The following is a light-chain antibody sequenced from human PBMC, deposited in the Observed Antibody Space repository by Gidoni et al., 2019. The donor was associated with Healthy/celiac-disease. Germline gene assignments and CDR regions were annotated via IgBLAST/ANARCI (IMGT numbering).Light chain of an antibody. Sequence: SYELTQPPSVSVSPGKTASITFSGDKLGDKYACWYQKKPGQSPVLVIYQDSKRPSGIPERFSGSNSGNTATLTISGTQAMDEADYYCQAWDSSVVFGGGTKLTVL. CDR2: QDS. CDR1: KLGDKY. J-gene: IGLJ2*01. V-gene: IGLV3-1*01. CDR3: QAWDSSVV.